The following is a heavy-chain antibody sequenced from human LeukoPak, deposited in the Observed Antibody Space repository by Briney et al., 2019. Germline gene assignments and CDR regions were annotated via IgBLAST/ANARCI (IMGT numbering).Heavy chain of an antibody. Sequence: GGSLRLSCAASGFTFSSYSMNWVRQAPGTGLEWVASITSSSSHVYYADSVKGRFTISRDNAKDSLYLQMNSLRAEDTAVYYCARADMTTITYPEYWGQGTPVTVSS. CDR1: GFTFSSYS. D-gene: IGHD5-24*01. V-gene: IGHV3-21*01. CDR3: ARADMTTITYPEY. J-gene: IGHJ4*02. CDR2: ITSSSSHV.